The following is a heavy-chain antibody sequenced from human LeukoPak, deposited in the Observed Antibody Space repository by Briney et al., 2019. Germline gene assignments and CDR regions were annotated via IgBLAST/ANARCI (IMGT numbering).Heavy chain of an antibody. Sequence: GGSLRLSCAASGFTFSGYWMSWVRQAPGKGLEWVATIKQDASEKTYVDSVEGRFTSSRDNAKSSLFLQMDSLQAEDTAVYYCARFGMDAAIDYWGQGTLVTVSS. V-gene: IGHV3-7*01. D-gene: IGHD2-15*01. CDR3: ARFGMDAAIDY. CDR1: GFTFSGYW. CDR2: IKQDASEK. J-gene: IGHJ4*02.